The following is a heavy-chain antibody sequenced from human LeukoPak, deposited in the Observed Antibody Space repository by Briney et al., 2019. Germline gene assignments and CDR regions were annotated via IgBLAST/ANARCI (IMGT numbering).Heavy chain of an antibody. CDR3: ARLSHQLLFFYFDY. Sequence: SETLSLTCTVSGGSISSSSYYWGWIRQPPGKGLEWIGSIYYSGSTYYNPSLKSRVTISVDTSKNQFSLKLSSVTAADTAVYYCARLSHQLLFFYFDYWGQGTLVTVSS. CDR1: GGSISSSSYY. V-gene: IGHV4-39*01. CDR2: IYYSGST. D-gene: IGHD2-2*01. J-gene: IGHJ4*02.